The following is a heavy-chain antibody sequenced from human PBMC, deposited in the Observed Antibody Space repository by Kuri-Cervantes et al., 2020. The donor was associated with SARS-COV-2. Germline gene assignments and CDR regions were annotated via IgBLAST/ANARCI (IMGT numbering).Heavy chain of an antibody. CDR3: AKDGEEYSSSSIEFYYYYYMDV. Sequence: GGSLRLSCAASGFTFSSYAMHWVRQAPGKGLERVAVISYDGSNKYYADSVKGRFTISRDNSKNTLYLQMNSLRAEDAAVYYCAKDGEEYSSSSIEFYYYYYMDVWGKGTTVTVSS. V-gene: IGHV3-30-3*01. J-gene: IGHJ6*03. D-gene: IGHD6-6*01. CDR1: GFTFSSYA. CDR2: ISYDGSNK.